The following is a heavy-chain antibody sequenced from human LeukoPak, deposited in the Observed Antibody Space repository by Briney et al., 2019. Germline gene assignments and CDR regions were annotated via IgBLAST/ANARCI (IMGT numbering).Heavy chain of an antibody. V-gene: IGHV3-7*01. CDR2: IKQDGSDN. Sequence: GGSLRLSCAASGFTCSSYWMTWVRQAPGKGLEWVANIKQDGSDNYYVDSVRGRFIISRDNAKNTLYLQMNSLRAEDTAVYYCARDSSTAAFDYWGQGTLVTVSS. D-gene: IGHD6-13*01. CDR3: ARDSSTAAFDY. J-gene: IGHJ4*02. CDR1: GFTCSSYW.